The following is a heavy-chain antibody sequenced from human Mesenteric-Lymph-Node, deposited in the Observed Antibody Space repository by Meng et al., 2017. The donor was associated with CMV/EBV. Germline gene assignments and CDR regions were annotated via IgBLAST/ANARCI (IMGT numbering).Heavy chain of an antibody. Sequence: GESLKISCAASGFTVSSNYMSWVRQAPGKGLEWVSLIYSGGSTDYADSVKGRFTISRDNSKNTLYLQMNSLRTKDTAVYYCARVLDTAMDHYFDYWGQGTLVTVSS. CDR1: GFTVSSNY. J-gene: IGHJ4*02. V-gene: IGHV3-66*02. CDR2: IYSGGST. CDR3: ARVLDTAMDHYFDY. D-gene: IGHD5-18*01.